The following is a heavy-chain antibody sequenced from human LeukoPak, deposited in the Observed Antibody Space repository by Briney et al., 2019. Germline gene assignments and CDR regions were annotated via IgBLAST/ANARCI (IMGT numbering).Heavy chain of an antibody. D-gene: IGHD3-22*01. CDR2: ITTSGGST. Sequence: PGGSLRLSCAASGFTFSSYAMSWVRQAPGKGLEWVSSITTSGGSTSYADSVRGRFTISRDNSKNTLYLQMNSLGAEDTALYYCVCYDNAAEYFHYWGQGTLVTVSS. CDR3: VCYDNAAEYFHY. J-gene: IGHJ1*01. CDR1: GFTFSSYA. V-gene: IGHV3-23*01.